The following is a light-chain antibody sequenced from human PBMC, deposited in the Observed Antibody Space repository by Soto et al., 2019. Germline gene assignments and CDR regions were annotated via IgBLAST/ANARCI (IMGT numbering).Light chain of an antibody. Sequence: EIALTQSPGTLSLSTWERVTLSCRASQSVRYNYLAWYRQKSGQAPRLLIYGAFERVAGVPERFSGSGSGTDFAFTSSRSEPADFAVYYCQVYGESPPFAFGPGTTVEI. J-gene: IGKJ3*01. CDR3: QVYGESPPFA. CDR2: GAF. CDR1: QSVRYNY. V-gene: IGKV3-20*01.